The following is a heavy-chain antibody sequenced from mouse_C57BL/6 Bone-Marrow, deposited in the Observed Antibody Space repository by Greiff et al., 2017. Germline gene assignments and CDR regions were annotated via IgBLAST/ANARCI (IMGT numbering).Heavy chain of an antibody. CDR1: GFTFSDYY. CDR3: ARRDGGFAY. D-gene: IGHD1-1*01. Sequence: EVHLVESGGGLVQPGGSLKLSCAASGFTFSDYYMYWVRQTPEKRLEWVAYISNGGGSTYYPDTVKGLFTISRDNAKNTLYLQMSRLKSEDTTMYYCARRDGGFAYWDQGTLVTVSA. CDR2: ISNGGGST. V-gene: IGHV5-12*01. J-gene: IGHJ3*01.